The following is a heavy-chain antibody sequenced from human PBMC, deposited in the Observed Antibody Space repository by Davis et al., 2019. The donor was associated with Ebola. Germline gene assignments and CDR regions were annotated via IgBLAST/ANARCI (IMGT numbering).Heavy chain of an antibody. CDR3: ATTPQYSSGQNKPFDY. V-gene: IGHV3-33*08. J-gene: IGHJ4*02. D-gene: IGHD6-19*01. Sequence: GESLKISCVASGFNFSLYGMHWVRQAPGKGLQWVAVIWDDGSNKYYADSVKGRFTISRDNSKNTLYLQMNSLRAEDTAVYYCATTPQYSSGQNKPFDYWGQGTLVTVSS. CDR2: IWDDGSNK. CDR1: GFNFSLYG.